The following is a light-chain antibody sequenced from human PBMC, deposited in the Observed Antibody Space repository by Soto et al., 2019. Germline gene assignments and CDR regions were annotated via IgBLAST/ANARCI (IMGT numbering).Light chain of an antibody. CDR2: AST. J-gene: IGLJ2*01. CDR1: GPTIGAGFD. Sequence: QSVLTQPPSVSGAPGRRFTTPAPGGGPTIGAGFDFHWYQQVPGPAPKLLIYASTNRPSGVPDRFSGSKSGTSGSLAITGLQAEDEADYYCQSYDSSLSGVVFGGGTKLTVL. V-gene: IGLV1-40*01. CDR3: QSYDSSLSGVV.